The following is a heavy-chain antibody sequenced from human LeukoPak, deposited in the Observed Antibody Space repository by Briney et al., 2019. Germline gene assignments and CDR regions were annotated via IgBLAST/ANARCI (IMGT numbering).Heavy chain of an antibody. J-gene: IGHJ5*02. D-gene: IGHD6-13*01. CDR2: INSDGSST. CDR3: ARGGLAAAGLTFNWFDP. V-gene: IGHV3-74*01. Sequence: GGSLRLSCAASGFTFSSCWMHWVRHTPEKGLVWVSRINSDGSSTSYADSVKGRFTISRDNAKNSLYLQMNSLRADDTAVYYCARGGLAAAGLTFNWFDPWGLGTLVTVSS. CDR1: GFTFSSCW.